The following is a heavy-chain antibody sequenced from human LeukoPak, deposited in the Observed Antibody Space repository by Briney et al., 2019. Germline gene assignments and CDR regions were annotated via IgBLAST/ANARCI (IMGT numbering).Heavy chain of an antibody. CDR1: GGSISSGGYS. CDR2: ICHSGST. D-gene: IGHD1-20*01. J-gene: IGHJ6*02. CDR3: ARGGIGGYGMDV. V-gene: IGHV4-30-2*01. Sequence: SETLSLTCAVSGGSISSGGYSWNWIRQPPGKGLEWIGYICHSGSTYYNPSLKSRVTISVDTSKNQFSLKLSSVTAADTAVYYCARGGIGGYGMDVWGQGTTVTVSS.